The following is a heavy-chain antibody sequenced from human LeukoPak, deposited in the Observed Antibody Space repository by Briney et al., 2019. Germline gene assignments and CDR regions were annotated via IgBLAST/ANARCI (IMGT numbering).Heavy chain of an antibody. CDR3: VKGVTMAPGAGGNNWFDP. CDR1: GFTFSSYG. D-gene: IGHD3-10*01. J-gene: IGHJ5*02. V-gene: IGHV3-33*06. CDR2: IWYDGSNK. Sequence: QLGRSLRLSCAASGFTFSSYGMHWVRQAPGKGLEWVAVIWYDGSNKYYADSVKGRFTISRDNSKNTLYLQMNSLRAEDTAVSYCVKGVTMAPGAGGNNWFDPWGQGTLVTVSS.